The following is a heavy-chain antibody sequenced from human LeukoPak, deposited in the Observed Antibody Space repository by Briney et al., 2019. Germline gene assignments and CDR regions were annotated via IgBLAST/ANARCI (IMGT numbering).Heavy chain of an antibody. CDR1: GGSISSYY. V-gene: IGHV4-59*01. Sequence: SETLSLTCTVSGGSISSYYWSWIRQPPGKGLEWIGYICYSGSTNYNPSLKSRVTISVDTSKNQFSLKLSSVTAADTAVYYCASGIAARRASYYMDVWGKGTTVTVSS. CDR3: ASGIAARRASYYMDV. J-gene: IGHJ6*03. CDR2: ICYSGST. D-gene: IGHD6-6*01.